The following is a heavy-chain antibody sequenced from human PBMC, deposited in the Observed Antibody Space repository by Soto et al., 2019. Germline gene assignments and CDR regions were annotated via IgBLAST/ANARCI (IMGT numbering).Heavy chain of an antibody. CDR3: ARGLGSIFGVVTSINYYYMDV. CDR1: GGSISSGGYY. J-gene: IGHJ6*03. CDR2: IYYSGST. D-gene: IGHD3-3*01. V-gene: IGHV4-31*03. Sequence: SETLSLTCTVSGGSISSGGYYWSWIRQHPGKGLEWIGYIYYSGSTYYNPSLKSRVTISVDTSKNQFSLKLSSVTAADTAVYYCARGLGSIFGVVTSINYYYMDVWGKGTTVTVSS.